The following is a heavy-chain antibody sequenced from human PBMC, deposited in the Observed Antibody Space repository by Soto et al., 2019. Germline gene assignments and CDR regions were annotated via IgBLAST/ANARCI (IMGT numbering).Heavy chain of an antibody. CDR3: ARIEGDCSGGSCYSGGFDY. CDR1: GFTFSGSA. CDR2: ISHDGRNK. V-gene: IGHV3-30*04. D-gene: IGHD2-15*01. Sequence: PGGSLRLSCAASGFTFSGSAMHWVRQAPGKGLEWVAVISHDGRNKYYVDSVQGRFTVSRDNSKNTLYLQMNSLRGEDTAVYYCARIEGDCSGGSCYSGGFDYWGQGALVTVSS. J-gene: IGHJ4*02.